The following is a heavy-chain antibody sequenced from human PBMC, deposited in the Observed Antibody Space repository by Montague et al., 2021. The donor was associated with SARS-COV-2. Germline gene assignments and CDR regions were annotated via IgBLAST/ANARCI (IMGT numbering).Heavy chain of an antibody. Sequence: SETLSLTCTVSGDSMNNYYWSWIRQPPGKGLEWIGYINYSGSTHYNPSLQSRVTLSKDTSKNQFSLRLTSVTAADTAMYFCARAPIYRSSWYAYIDYWGQGTLVTVSS. J-gene: IGHJ4*02. D-gene: IGHD6-13*01. CDR1: GDSMNNYY. CDR2: INYSGST. CDR3: ARAPIYRSSWYAYIDY. V-gene: IGHV4-59*01.